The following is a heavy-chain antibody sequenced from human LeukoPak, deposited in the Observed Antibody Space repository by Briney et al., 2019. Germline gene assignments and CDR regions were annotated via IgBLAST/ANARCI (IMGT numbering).Heavy chain of an antibody. CDR1: GFPFSSYW. CDR2: ISGDGTIK. V-gene: IGHV3-74*03. Sequence: PRGSLRLSCEPSGFPFSSYWMLWVRQARGKGLVWVSRISGDGTIKTYADIVRGRFTISRDNTKNILYLQMNRLRVEDTAIYFCSRSQFDYWGQGVLVTVSS. CDR3: SRSQFDY. J-gene: IGHJ4*02.